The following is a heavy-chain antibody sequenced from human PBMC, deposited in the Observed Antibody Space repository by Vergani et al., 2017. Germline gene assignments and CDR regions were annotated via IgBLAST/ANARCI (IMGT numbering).Heavy chain of an antibody. J-gene: IGHJ4*02. Sequence: EVQLLESGGGLIQPGGSLRLSCAASGFTFSSYAMSWVRQAPGKGLEWVSAISGSGGSTYYADSVKARFTISRDNSKNTLYLQMNSLRAEDTAVYYCAKDSAVFGVVPHFDYWGQGTLVTVSS. CDR1: GFTFSSYA. CDR3: AKDSAVFGVVPHFDY. CDR2: ISGSGGST. V-gene: IGHV3-23*01. D-gene: IGHD3-3*01.